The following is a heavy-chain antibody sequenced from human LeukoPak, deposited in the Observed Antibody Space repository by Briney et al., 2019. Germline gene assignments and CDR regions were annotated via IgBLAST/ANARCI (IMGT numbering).Heavy chain of an antibody. CDR2: IKQDGSEK. J-gene: IGHJ4*02. Sequence: GGSLRLSCAASGFTFSSYWMSWVRQAPGKGLEWVANIKQDGSEKYYVDSVKGRFTISRGNAKNSLYLQMNSLRAEDTAVYYCTTTVTDFDYWGQGTLVTVSS. D-gene: IGHD4-17*01. CDR1: GFTFSSYW. CDR3: TTTVTDFDY. V-gene: IGHV3-7*01.